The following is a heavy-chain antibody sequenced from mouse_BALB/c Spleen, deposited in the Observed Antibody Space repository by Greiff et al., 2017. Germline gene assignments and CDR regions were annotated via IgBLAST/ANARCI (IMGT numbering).Heavy chain of an antibody. CDR1: GYSITSDYA. J-gene: IGHJ4*01. V-gene: IGHV3-2*02. CDR3: ARSAYYRYERAMDY. Sequence: EVQLVESGPGLVKPSQSLSLTCTVTGYSITSDYAWNWIRQFPGNKLEWMGYISYSGSTSYNPSLKSRISITRDTSKNQFFLQLNSVTTEDTATYYCARSAYYRYERAMDYWGQGTSVTVSS. CDR2: ISYSGST. D-gene: IGHD2-14*01.